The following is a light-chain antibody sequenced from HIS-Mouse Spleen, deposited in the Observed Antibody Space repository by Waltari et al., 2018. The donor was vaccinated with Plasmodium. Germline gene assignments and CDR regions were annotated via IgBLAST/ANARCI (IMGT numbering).Light chain of an antibody. CDR2: DAS. CDR3: QQRSNWPRVLT. Sequence: IVFTQSPATLSLSPGERPTLSVSASRSVSSFVAWYQQKPGQAPMLLIYDASNRATGIPARFSGSGSATDFTLTISSLEPEDFAVYYCQQRSNWPRVLTFGGGTKVEIK. J-gene: IGKJ4*01. CDR1: RSVSSF. V-gene: IGKV3-11*01.